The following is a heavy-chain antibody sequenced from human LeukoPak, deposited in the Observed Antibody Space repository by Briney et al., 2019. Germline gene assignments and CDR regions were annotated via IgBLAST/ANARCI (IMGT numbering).Heavy chain of an antibody. CDR3: ARRRKVGAGDAFDI. V-gene: IGHV4-59*08. D-gene: IGHD3-10*01. CDR2: VYYSGST. J-gene: IGHJ3*02. CDR1: GGSINNYY. Sequence: SETLSLTCTVSGGSINNYYWNWIRQPPGKGLEWIGYVYYSGSTNYNPSLKSRVTISVDTPKNQFSLKLSSVTAADTAIYYCARRRKVGAGDAFDIWGQGTMVTVSS.